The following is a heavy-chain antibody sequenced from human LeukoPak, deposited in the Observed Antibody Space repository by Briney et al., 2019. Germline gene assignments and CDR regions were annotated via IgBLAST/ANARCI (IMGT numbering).Heavy chain of an antibody. V-gene: IGHV3-30*03. CDR3: ARDRTRAGAEYFQH. CDR2: ISYDGSNK. D-gene: IGHD6-19*01. CDR1: GITLSNYG. Sequence: GGSLRLSCAVSGITLSNYGMSWVRQAPGKGLEWVAVISYDGSNKYYADSVKGRFTISRDNSKNTLYLQMNSLRAEDTAVYYCARDRTRAGAEYFQHWGQGTLVTVSS. J-gene: IGHJ1*01.